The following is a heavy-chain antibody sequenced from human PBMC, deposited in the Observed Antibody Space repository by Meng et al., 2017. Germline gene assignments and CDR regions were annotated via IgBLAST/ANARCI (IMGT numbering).Heavy chain of an antibody. V-gene: IGHV1-2*06. Sequence: GQVVQAGAEVKKPGASVKVSCKASGYTFPDYWLHWVRRAPGQGLGWMGRINPKSGDTHYAQRFQGRVTMTGDTSISTAYMELSGLRSDDTAMYYCARDEDISAAGKLFGDYWGQGTLVTVSS. CDR3: ARDEDISAAGKLFGDY. J-gene: IGHJ4*02. CDR1: GYTFPDYW. CDR2: INPKSGDT. D-gene: IGHD6-13*01.